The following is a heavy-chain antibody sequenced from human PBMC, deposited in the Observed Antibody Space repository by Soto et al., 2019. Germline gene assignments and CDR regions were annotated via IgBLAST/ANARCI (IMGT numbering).Heavy chain of an antibody. CDR1: GGSISGHY. J-gene: IGHJ6*03. Sequence: SETLSLTCNVSGGSISGHYWSWVRQTPGKGLEWIGYIYYSGSTNYNPSLKSRVTISVDTSKNHFSLRLTSVTAADTAVYYCARGLFFVLLWNYYYMDVRGKGTTVTLSS. D-gene: IGHD3-16*01. CDR3: ARGLFFVLLWNYYYMDV. CDR2: IYYSGST. V-gene: IGHV4-59*08.